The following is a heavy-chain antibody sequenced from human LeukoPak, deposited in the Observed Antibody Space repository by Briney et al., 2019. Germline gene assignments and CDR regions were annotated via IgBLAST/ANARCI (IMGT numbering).Heavy chain of an antibody. J-gene: IGHJ4*01. V-gene: IGHV3-30*18. D-gene: IGHD2-15*01. CDR1: GFIFSGSV. CDR2: KSYEGKNE. CDR3: AKDSGGSVLKE. Sequence: PGRPLRLPCAASGFIFSGSVMHWVRQAPGKGLEWVSIKSYEGKNEYYGGSVKGRFTISRDNSKNTLYLHMNSLRHDDTAVYYCAKDSGGSVLKEWGDGCLVIVSS.